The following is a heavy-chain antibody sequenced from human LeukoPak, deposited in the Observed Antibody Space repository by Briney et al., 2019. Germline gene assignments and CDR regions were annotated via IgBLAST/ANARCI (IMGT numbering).Heavy chain of an antibody. D-gene: IGHD6-19*01. Sequence: SETLSLTCSASGGSINTRSYFWGWIRQSPGKGLERVASMYYSGTTYYNPYVKSRVTISVDTYKSQLSLKLSSVTAADTAVYYCTRQRGSGWYHPHLFWGQGILVTVSS. V-gene: IGHV4-39*01. CDR3: TRQRGSGWYHPHLF. CDR1: GGSINTRSYF. J-gene: IGHJ4*02. CDR2: MYYSGTT.